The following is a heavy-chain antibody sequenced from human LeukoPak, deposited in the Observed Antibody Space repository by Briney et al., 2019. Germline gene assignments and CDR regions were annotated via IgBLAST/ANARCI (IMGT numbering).Heavy chain of an antibody. J-gene: IGHJ5*01. V-gene: IGHV1-69*06. CDR1: GGTFSNYA. CDR3: ARAQYSDYVLHNWFDS. Sequence: SVKVSCKASGGTFSNYAITWVRQAPGQGLEWMGGIIPMFGTASNAQKFQGRVTITADKSTSTAYMALSSLRSEDTAVYYCARAQYSDYVLHNWFDSWGQGTLVTVSS. D-gene: IGHD5-12*01. CDR2: IIPMFGTA.